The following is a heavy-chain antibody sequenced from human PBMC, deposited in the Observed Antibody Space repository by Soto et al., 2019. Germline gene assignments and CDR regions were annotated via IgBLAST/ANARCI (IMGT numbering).Heavy chain of an antibody. V-gene: IGHV3-48*02. D-gene: IGHD3-22*01. J-gene: IGHJ6*02. Sequence: EVQLVESGGGLVQPGGSLRLSCAASEFTFSSYSMNWVRQAPGKGLEWVSYISSSSSTIYYADSVKGRFTISRDNAKNSLYLQMNSLRDEDTAVYYCAGGGYDSSGYYYDYYYYYGMDVWGQGTTVTVSS. CDR1: EFTFSSYS. CDR2: ISSSSSTI. CDR3: AGGGYDSSGYYYDYYYYYGMDV.